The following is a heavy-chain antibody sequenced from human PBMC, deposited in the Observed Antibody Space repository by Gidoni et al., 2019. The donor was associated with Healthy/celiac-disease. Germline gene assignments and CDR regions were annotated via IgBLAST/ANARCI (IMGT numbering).Heavy chain of an antibody. J-gene: IGHJ5*02. CDR2: IDWDDDK. Sequence: QVTLRESGPALVKPTQTLTLTCTFSGFSLSPSGMCVSWIRQPPGKALEWLARIDWDDDKYYSTSLKTRLTISKDTSKNQVVLTMTNMDPVDTATYYCARTPYDEDENWFDPWGQGTLVTVSS. V-gene: IGHV2-70*15. D-gene: IGHD1-1*01. CDR3: ARTPYDEDENWFDP. CDR1: GFSLSPSGMC.